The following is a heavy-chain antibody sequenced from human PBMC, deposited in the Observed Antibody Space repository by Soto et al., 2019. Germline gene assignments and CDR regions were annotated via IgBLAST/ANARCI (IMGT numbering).Heavy chain of an antibody. CDR1: GGSISSSSYY. J-gene: IGHJ6*02. CDR3: ATPSGILPQTGDYYYYGMDV. V-gene: IGHV4-39*01. D-gene: IGHD2-15*01. Sequence: PSETLSLTCTVSGGSISSSSYYWGWIRQPPGKGLEWIGSIYYSGSTYYNPSLKSRVTISVDTSKNQFSLKLSSVTAADTAVYYCATPSGILPQTGDYYYYGMDVWGQGTTVTVSS. CDR2: IYYSGST.